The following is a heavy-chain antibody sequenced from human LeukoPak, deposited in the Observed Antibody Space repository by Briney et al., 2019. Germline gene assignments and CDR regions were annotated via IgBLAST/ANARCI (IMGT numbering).Heavy chain of an antibody. Sequence: ASVKVSCKASGYTFTSYYVHWVRQAPGQGLEWMGIINPSGGSTSYAQKFQGRVTMTRDTSTSTVYMELSSLRSEDTAVYYCATYDPTVVTDYYYGMDVWGQGTTVTVSS. J-gene: IGHJ6*02. D-gene: IGHD4-23*01. CDR3: ATYDPTVVTDYYYGMDV. CDR1: GYTFTSYY. CDR2: INPSGGST. V-gene: IGHV1-46*01.